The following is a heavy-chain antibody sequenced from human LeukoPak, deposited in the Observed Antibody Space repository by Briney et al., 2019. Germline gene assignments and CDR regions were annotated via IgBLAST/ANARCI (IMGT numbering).Heavy chain of an antibody. CDR3: ARDQTYYYDSSEGLDY. D-gene: IGHD3-22*01. CDR1: GFTFSAYG. CDR2: IWYDGSNK. V-gene: IGHV3-33*01. Sequence: GGSLRLSCAASGFTFSAYGMHWVRQAPGKGLEWVAVIWYDGSNKYYADSVKGRFTISRDNSKNTLYLQMNSLRAEDTAVYYCARDQTYYYDSSEGLDYWGQGTLVTVSS. J-gene: IGHJ4*02.